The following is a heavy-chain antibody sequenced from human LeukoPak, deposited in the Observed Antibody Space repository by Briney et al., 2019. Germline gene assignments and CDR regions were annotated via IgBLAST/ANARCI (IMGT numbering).Heavy chain of an antibody. Sequence: GASVKVSCKASGYTFTSYGISWVRQAPGQGLEWMGWISAYNGNTNYAQKLQGRVTMTTDTSTSTAYMELRSLRSDDTAVYYCARWRGDYYYYYGMDVWGQGTTVTVSS. V-gene: IGHV1-18*01. D-gene: IGHD2-21*02. J-gene: IGHJ6*02. CDR1: GYTFTSYG. CDR3: ARWRGDYYYYYGMDV. CDR2: ISAYNGNT.